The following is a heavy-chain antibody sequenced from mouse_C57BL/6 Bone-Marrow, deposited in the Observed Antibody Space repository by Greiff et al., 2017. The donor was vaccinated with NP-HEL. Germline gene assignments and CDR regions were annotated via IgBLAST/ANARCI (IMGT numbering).Heavy chain of an antibody. Sequence: EVQVVESGGDLVKPGGSLKLSCAASGFTFSSYGMSWVRQTPDKRLEWVATISSGGSYTSYPDSVKGRFTISRDNAKNTLYLQMSSLKSEDTAMYYCARHGHYYGSSPWFAYWGQGTLVTVSA. CDR2: ISSGGSYT. J-gene: IGHJ3*01. CDR3: ARHGHYYGSSPWFAY. CDR1: GFTFSSYG. V-gene: IGHV5-6*01. D-gene: IGHD1-1*01.